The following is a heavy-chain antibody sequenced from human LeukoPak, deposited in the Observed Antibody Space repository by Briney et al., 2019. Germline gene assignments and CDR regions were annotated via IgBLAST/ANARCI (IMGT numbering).Heavy chain of an antibody. CDR3: ARTLVGGLPGMDV. J-gene: IGHJ6*02. CDR1: GYTITSYD. CDR2: MKPDSGNT. V-gene: IGHV1-8*01. Sequence: ASLNVSCKASGYTITSYDLNWVRQATGQGLECLGWMKPDSGNTGYAQKFQGRVTMTWDTSISTAYMELSSLRSEDTAIYYCARTLVGGLPGMDVWGQGTSVTVSS. D-gene: IGHD3-10*01.